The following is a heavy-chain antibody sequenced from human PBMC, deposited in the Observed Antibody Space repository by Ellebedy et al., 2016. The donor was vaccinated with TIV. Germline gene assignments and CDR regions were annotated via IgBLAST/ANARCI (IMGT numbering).Heavy chain of an antibody. CDR3: ATEGRRGSLPMKNFDD. J-gene: IGHJ4*02. CDR1: GDTFTFHF. Sequence: ASVKVSCXASGDTFTFHFLHWVRQAPGQEFEWMGCIKPNSDDTVYAQKFQGRITMTRDTSITTADMELSRLESDDTAVYYCATEGRRGSLPMKNFDDWGQGTLVTVSS. CDR2: IKPNSDDT. V-gene: IGHV1-2*02. D-gene: IGHD6-13*01.